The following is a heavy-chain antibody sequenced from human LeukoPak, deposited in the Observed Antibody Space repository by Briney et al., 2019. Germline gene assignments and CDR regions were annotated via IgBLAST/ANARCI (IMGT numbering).Heavy chain of an antibody. D-gene: IGHD1-20*01. CDR2: IYYSGST. J-gene: IGHJ5*02. CDR3: ARDSGGITGNWFDP. V-gene: IGHV4-31*11. CDR1: GGSISSGGYS. Sequence: SQTLSLTCAVSGGSISSGGYSWSWIRQHPGKGLEWIGYIYYSGSTYYNPSLKSRVTISVDTSKNQFSLKLSSVTAADTAVYYCARDSGGITGNWFDPWGQGTLVTVSS.